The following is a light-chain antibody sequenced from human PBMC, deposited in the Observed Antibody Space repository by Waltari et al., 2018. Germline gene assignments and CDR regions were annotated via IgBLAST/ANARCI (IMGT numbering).Light chain of an antibody. J-gene: IGKJ1*01. CDR3: HQYNSYPWT. V-gene: IGKV1-5*01. CDR2: DVS. CDR1: QIISSR. Sequence: DIQMTQSPSTLSASVGDRVTITCRASQIISSRLAWYQQKPGKAPKLLIYDVSSLESGVPSRFSGSGSGTEFTLTISSLQPDDFATYYCHQYNSYPWTFGQGTKVEIK.